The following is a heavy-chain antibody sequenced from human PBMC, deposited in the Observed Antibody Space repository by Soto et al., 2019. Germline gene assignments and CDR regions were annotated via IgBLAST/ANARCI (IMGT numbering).Heavy chain of an antibody. CDR3: ARDYDSSGYFDY. CDR2: ISISSSYI. V-gene: IGHV3-21*01. Sequence: PGGSLRLSCAASGFTFSSYSMNWVRQAPGKGLEWVSSISISSSYIYYADSVKGRFTISXXXAXXSXXLXXNSXRAXDTAVYYCARDYDSSGYFDYWGQGTLVTVSS. CDR1: GFTFSSYS. D-gene: IGHD3-22*01. J-gene: IGHJ4*02.